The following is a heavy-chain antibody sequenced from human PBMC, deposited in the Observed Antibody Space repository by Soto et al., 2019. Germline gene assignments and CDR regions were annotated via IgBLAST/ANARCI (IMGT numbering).Heavy chain of an antibody. CDR3: ARARGARYFDY. J-gene: IGHJ4*02. CDR1: GGSISSGDYY. V-gene: IGHV4-30-4*01. D-gene: IGHD2-15*01. CDR2: IYYSGST. Sequence: QVQLQESGPGLVKPSQTLSLTCTVSGGSISSGDYYWSWIRQPPGKGLEWIGYIYYSGSTYYNPSAKSAVTISVDTSKNQFALKLSSVTAADTAVYYCARARGARYFDYWGQGTLVTVSS.